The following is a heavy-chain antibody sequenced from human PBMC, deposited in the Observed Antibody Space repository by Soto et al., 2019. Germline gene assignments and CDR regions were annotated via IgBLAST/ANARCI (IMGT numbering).Heavy chain of an antibody. J-gene: IGHJ5*02. D-gene: IGHD1-26*01. V-gene: IGHV3-64*01. CDR2: ISSNGRST. CDR3: TRGPLSRAWFDP. Sequence: EVQLVESGGGLVQPGGSLRLSCAASGFTFTSYAMHWVRQAPGKGLEYVSAISSNGRSTYYANSVKGRFTISRDNSKNTLYLQMGSLRAEDMAVYYCTRGPLSRAWFDPWGQGTLVTVSS. CDR1: GFTFTSYA.